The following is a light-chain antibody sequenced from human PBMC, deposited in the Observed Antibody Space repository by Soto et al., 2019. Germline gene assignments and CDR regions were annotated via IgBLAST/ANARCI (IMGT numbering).Light chain of an antibody. V-gene: IGKV3-20*01. J-gene: IGKJ1*01. CDR3: QHYGSSPQT. CDR2: GAS. Sequence: EIVLTQSPGTLSLSPGERATLSCRASPSISSNYLAWYHQRPGQAPRLLIYGASSRATGIPDRFGGSGSGTDFPLTISRLDPEDFAVYYCQHYGSSPQTFGQGTKVEVK. CDR1: PSISSNY.